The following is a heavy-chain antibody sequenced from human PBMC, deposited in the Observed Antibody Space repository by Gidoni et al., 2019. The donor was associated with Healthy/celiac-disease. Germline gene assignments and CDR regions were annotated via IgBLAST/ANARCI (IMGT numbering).Heavy chain of an antibody. CDR2: INHSGST. J-gene: IGHJ6*02. Sequence: QVQLQQWGAGLLKPSETLSLTCAVYGGSFSGYYWSWIRQPPGKGLEWIGEINHSGSTNYNPSLKSRVTISVDTSKNQFSLKLSSVTAADTAVYYCARSEAEYDYGVYYYGMDVWGQGTTVTVSS. CDR1: GGSFSGYY. CDR3: ARSEAEYDYGVYYYGMDV. D-gene: IGHD4-17*01. V-gene: IGHV4-34*01.